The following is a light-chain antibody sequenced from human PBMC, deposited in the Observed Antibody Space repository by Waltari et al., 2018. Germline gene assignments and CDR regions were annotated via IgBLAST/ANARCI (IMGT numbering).Light chain of an antibody. CDR3: QSYDNSLTV. Sequence: NFMLTQPHSVSESPGKTVTISCTRSSGSIATNYVQWYQQRPGSAPTTIIYEDKQRPSGVPDRFSGSIDISSNSASLTISGLKTEDEADYYCQSYDNSLTVFGGGTRLTVL. CDR2: EDK. J-gene: IGLJ3*02. CDR1: SGSIATNY. V-gene: IGLV6-57*04.